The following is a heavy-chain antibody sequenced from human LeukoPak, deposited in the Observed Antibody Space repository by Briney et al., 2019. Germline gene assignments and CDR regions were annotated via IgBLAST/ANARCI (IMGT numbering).Heavy chain of an antibody. CDR2: IYYSGSN. Sequence: PSETLSLTCTVSGGSISSGGYYWSWIRQHPGKGLEWIGYIYYSGSNYYNPSLKSRVTISVDTSKNQFSLKLSSVTAADTAVYYCARRGDDILTGYYYFDYWGQGTMVTVSS. CDR1: GGSISSGGYY. J-gene: IGHJ4*02. CDR3: ARRGDDILTGYYYFDY. V-gene: IGHV4-31*03. D-gene: IGHD3-9*01.